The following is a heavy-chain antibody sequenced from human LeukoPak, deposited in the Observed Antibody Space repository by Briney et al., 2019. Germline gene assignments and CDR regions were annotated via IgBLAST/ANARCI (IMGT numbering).Heavy chain of an antibody. J-gene: IGHJ4*02. D-gene: IGHD2/OR15-2a*01. CDR1: GNYW. Sequence: GGSLRLSCAASGNYWMHWVRQAPGKGLVWVSHINSDGSWTSYADSVKGRFTISKDNAKNTVYLQMNSLRAEDTAVYYCVSFYETYWGRGTLVTVPS. CDR3: VSFYETY. CDR2: INSDGSWT. V-gene: IGHV3-74*01.